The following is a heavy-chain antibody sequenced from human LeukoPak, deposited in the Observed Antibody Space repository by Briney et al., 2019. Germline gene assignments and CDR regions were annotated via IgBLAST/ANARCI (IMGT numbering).Heavy chain of an antibody. CDR2: IYTSGST. J-gene: IGHJ4*02. D-gene: IGHD6-13*01. V-gene: IGHV4-61*02. CDR1: GGSISSGSYY. Sequence: PSQTLSLTCTVSGGSISSGSYYWSWIRQPAGKGLEWIGRIYTSGSTNYNPSLKSRVTISVDTSKNQFSLKLSSVTAADTAVYYCEREALAAEGYWGQGTLVTVSS. CDR3: EREALAAEGY.